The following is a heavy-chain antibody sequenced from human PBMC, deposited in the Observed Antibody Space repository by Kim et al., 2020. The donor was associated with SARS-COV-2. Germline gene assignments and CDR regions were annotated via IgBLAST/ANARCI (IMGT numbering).Heavy chain of an antibody. Sequence: GGSLRLSCAASGFTFDDFGMSWVRQVPGKGLEWVSGINRDGSDTGSADSVQGRFTISRDNAKSSLYLQLNSLRAGDTAFYHCARVAITETTSWSYYFDYWGRGTLVTVSS. J-gene: IGHJ4*02. CDR2: INRDGSDT. V-gene: IGHV3-20*01. CDR3: ARVAITETTSWSYYFDY. D-gene: IGHD1-7*01. CDR1: GFTFDDFG.